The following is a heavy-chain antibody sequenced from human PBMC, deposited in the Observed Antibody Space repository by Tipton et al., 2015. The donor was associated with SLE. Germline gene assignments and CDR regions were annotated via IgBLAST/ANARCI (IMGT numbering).Heavy chain of an antibody. V-gene: IGHV4-61*02. Sequence: LRLSCTVAGDSITSDNHFWSWIRQPAGKGLEWIGRIYVSGGTSYNPSLQSRSSISIDTSKSQFSLRLSSVTAADTAVYYCARLVRFLGGRFFDYWGQGTLVTVSS. D-gene: IGHD3-3*01. CDR2: IYVSGGT. CDR1: GDSITSDNHF. CDR3: ARLVRFLGGRFFDY. J-gene: IGHJ4*02.